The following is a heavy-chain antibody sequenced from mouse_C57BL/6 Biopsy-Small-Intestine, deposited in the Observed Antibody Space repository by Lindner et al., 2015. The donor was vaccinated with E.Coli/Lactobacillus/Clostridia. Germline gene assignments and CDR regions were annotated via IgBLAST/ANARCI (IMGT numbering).Heavy chain of an antibody. CDR3: ALLLRYYAMDY. D-gene: IGHD1-1*01. CDR2: IYPGGGYT. V-gene: IGHV1-63*01. J-gene: IGHJ4*01. Sequence: VQLQESGAELVRPGTSVKMSCKASGYTFTNYWIGWAKQRPGHGLEWIGDIYPGGGYTNYNEKFKGKATLTADKSSSTAYVQFSSLTSEDSAIYYCALLLRYYAMDYWGQGTSVTVSS. CDR1: GYTFTNYW.